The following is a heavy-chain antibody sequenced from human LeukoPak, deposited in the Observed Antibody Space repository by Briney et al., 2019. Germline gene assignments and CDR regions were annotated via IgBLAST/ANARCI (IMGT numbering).Heavy chain of an antibody. D-gene: IGHD2-21*01. Sequence: PGGSLRLSCATSGFNFSESRMTWVRQAPGKGLQWVANINRDGTEKHFLDSVEGRFTISRDNAKKALYLQMGSLRPQDMASYFCVRGDWYFESWGQGTLVTVSS. J-gene: IGHJ4*02. CDR2: INRDGTEK. CDR1: GFNFSESR. V-gene: IGHV3-7*04. CDR3: VRGDWYFES.